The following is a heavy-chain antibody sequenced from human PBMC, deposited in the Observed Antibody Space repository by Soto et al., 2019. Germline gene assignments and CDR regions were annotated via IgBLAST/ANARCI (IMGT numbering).Heavy chain of an antibody. V-gene: IGHV4-39*01. J-gene: IGHJ4*02. CDR2: IYYSGSP. Sequence: TVSLTCTVSGGSISRSSFYWGWIRQPPGKGLEWIANIYYSGSPNYNPSLKSRVTMSLDTSKNQIYLNLSSVTAADTAVYYCARPARQGTVAGDFWGQGTLVTVCS. D-gene: IGHD6-19*01. CDR3: ARPARQGTVAGDF. CDR1: GGSISRSSFY.